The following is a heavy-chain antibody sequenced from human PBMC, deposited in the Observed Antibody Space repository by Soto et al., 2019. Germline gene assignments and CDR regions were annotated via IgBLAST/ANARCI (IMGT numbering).Heavy chain of an antibody. CDR3: AGVPYCSGGSCYQVNFDY. V-gene: IGHV4-34*01. CDR2: INHSGST. J-gene: IGHJ4*02. D-gene: IGHD2-15*01. Sequence: QVQLQQWGAGLLKPSETLSLTCAVYGGSFSGYYWSWIRQPPGKGLEWIGEINHSGSTNYNPSLKSRVTISVDTSKNQFSLKLSSVTAADTAVYDCAGVPYCSGGSCYQVNFDYWGQGTLVTVSS. CDR1: GGSFSGYY.